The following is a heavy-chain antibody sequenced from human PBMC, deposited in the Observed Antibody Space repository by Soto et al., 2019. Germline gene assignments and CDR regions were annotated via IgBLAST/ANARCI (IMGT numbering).Heavy chain of an antibody. V-gene: IGHV1-2*06. CDR3: ARERLDDYDSSGYTPRTPVAFDI. D-gene: IGHD3-22*01. Sequence: ASVKVSCKASGYSFTDYHIHWVRQAPGQGLEWLGRINPKSGGTSTAQKLQGRVTMTTDTSTSTAYMELRSLRSDDTAVYYCARERLDDYDSSGYTPRTPVAFDIWGQGTMVTV. CDR2: INPKSGGT. CDR1: GYSFTDYH. J-gene: IGHJ3*02.